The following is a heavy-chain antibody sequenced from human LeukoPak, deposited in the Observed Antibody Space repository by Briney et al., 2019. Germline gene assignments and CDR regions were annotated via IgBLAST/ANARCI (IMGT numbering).Heavy chain of an antibody. CDR3: ASAHLAYGELNLDKYYYYCMDV. CDR1: GGTFSSYA. Sequence: SVKVSCKASGGTFSSYAISWVRQAPGQGLEWMGGIIPIFGTANYAQKFQGRVTITADESTSTAYMELSSLRSEDTAVYYCASAHLAYGELNLDKYYYYCMDVRGKGATGTVSS. CDR2: IIPIFGTA. V-gene: IGHV1-69*13. D-gene: IGHD3-10*01. J-gene: IGHJ6*03.